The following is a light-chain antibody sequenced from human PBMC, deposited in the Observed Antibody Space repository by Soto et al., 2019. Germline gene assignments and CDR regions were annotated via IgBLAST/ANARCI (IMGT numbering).Light chain of an antibody. V-gene: IGKV3-15*01. CDR2: AAS. Sequence: EVVVTQSPATLSVSPGERATLSCRASQSVSSNLAWYQQKPGRAPRPLIYAASTRATGVPARFSGSGSGTEFTLTISSLQPDDFATYYCQQYNSYSGTFGQGTKVDIK. CDR1: QSVSSN. CDR3: QQYNSYSGT. J-gene: IGKJ1*01.